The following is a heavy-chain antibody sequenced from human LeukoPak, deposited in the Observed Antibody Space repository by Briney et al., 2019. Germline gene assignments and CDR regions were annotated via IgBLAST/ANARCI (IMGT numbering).Heavy chain of an antibody. Sequence: SVKVSCKASGGTFSSYAISWVRQAPGQGLERMGGIIPIFGTANYAQKFQGRVTITADESTSTAYMELSSLRSEDTAVYYCAREEYCSSTSCWDYYYYGMDVWGQGTTVTVSS. J-gene: IGHJ6*02. CDR3: AREEYCSSTSCWDYYYYGMDV. CDR2: IIPIFGTA. V-gene: IGHV1-69*13. D-gene: IGHD2-2*01. CDR1: GGTFSSYA.